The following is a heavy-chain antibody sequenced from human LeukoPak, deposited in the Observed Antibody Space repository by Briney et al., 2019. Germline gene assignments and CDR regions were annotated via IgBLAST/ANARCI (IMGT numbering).Heavy chain of an antibody. J-gene: IGHJ6*03. Sequence: SQTLSLTCAISGDSVSSNSAAWNWIRQSPSRGLEWLGRTYYRSKWYNDYAVSVKSRITINPDTSKNQFSLQLNSVTPEDTAVYYCARGRPEYSSSSYYYYYMDVWGKGTTVTVSS. CDR3: ARGRPEYSSSSYYYYYMDV. CDR1: GDSVSSNSAA. CDR2: TYYRSKWYN. V-gene: IGHV6-1*01. D-gene: IGHD6-6*01.